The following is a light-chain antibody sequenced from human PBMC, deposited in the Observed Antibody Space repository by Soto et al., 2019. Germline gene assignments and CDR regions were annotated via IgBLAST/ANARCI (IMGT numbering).Light chain of an antibody. Sequence: EIVLTQSPGTLSLSPGEGATLSCRSSQSVSSSYLAWYQQKPGQAPRLLIYGASSRATGIPDRFSGSGSATDFTLTISRLEPEDFALYYCQQYGSSPITFGQGTRLEIK. CDR3: QQYGSSPIT. J-gene: IGKJ5*01. CDR2: GAS. V-gene: IGKV3-20*01. CDR1: QSVSSSY.